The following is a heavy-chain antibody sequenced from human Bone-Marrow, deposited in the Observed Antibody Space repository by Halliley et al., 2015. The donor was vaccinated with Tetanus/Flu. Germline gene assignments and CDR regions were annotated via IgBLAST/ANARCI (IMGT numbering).Heavy chain of an antibody. D-gene: IGHD1-26*01. J-gene: IGHJ4*02. Sequence: TLSLTCAVSGYSISNAFYWGWIRQPPGKGLEWIGTIFHSGSSYYNPSLQSRVTLSVDTSKNQFSLKLNSMTAADTAFYYCARTGAPLRGHFDFWGQGILVTVSS. CDR1: GYSISNAFY. V-gene: IGHV4-38-2*01. CDR2: IFHSGSS. CDR3: ARTGAPLRGHFDF.